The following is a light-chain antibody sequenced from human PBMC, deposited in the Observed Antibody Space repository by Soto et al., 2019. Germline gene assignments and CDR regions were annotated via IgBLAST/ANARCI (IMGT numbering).Light chain of an antibody. J-gene: IGLJ1*01. CDR3: CSYARGSTI. CDR1: ATDIDAYNY. Sequence: QSVLTQPASVSGSPGQSITISCTGTATDIDAYNYVSWYLQYPGKAPKLLIYGVSNRPSGASDRFSGSKSDNTASLTISGLQAEDEGDYYCCSYARGSTIFGTGTKVTVL. CDR2: GVS. V-gene: IGLV2-14*01.